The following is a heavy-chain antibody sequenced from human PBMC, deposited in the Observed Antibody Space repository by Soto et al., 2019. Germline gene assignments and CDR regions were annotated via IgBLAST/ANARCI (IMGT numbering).Heavy chain of an antibody. J-gene: IGHJ4*02. CDR3: ARGILNWGLTKRPYYFEF. V-gene: IGHV4-31*03. D-gene: IGHD7-27*01. Sequence: QVQLQESGPGLVKPSQTLSLACSLSGGSIYTGNYYWSWSRQHPGKGLEWIGYNFYSGSSFYNPSLKSRVAISVDTSKNQFSRTLSSVTAADTAVYYFARGILNWGLTKRPYYFEFWGQGTLVTVSS. CDR1: GGSIYTGNYY. CDR2: NFYSGSS.